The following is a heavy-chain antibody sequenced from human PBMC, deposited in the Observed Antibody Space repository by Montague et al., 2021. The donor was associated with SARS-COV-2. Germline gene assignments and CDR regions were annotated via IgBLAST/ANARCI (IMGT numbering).Heavy chain of an antibody. CDR1: GGSFSGYY. CDR2: FNHSGST. Sequence: SETLSLTCAVYGGSFSGYYWSWIRQPPGKGLEWIGEFNHSGSTNYNPSLKSRVTISVDTSKKQFSLRLSSVTAADTAVYFCARHKAWNVAPYYFDYWGQGTVVTVSS. CDR3: ARHKAWNVAPYYFDY. V-gene: IGHV4-34*01. D-gene: IGHD1-1*01. J-gene: IGHJ4*02.